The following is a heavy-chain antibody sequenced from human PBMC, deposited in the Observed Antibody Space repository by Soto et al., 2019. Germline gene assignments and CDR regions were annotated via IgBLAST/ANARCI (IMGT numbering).Heavy chain of an antibody. CDR1: GGSISSGGYY. D-gene: IGHD6-19*01. CDR2: IYYSGST. V-gene: IGHV4-31*03. J-gene: IGHJ5*02. CDR3: ARLAVAGQFNWFDP. Sequence: QVQLQESGPGLVKPSQTLSLTCTVSGGSISSGGYYWSWIRQHPGKGLEWIGYIYYSGSTYYNPSLKSRVTISVDTSKNQCSLKLSSVTAADTAVYYCARLAVAGQFNWFDPWGQGTLVTVSS.